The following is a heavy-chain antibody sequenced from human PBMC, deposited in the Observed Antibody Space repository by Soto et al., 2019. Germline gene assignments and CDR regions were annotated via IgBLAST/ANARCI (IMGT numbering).Heavy chain of an antibody. CDR1: AAYIRATNFY. CDR2: FHYNGET. D-gene: IGHD5-18*01. CDR3: ARGMSGLQLWFPHYFDY. Sequence: QLPLQESGPGLVKPSETVSLPCSVPAAYIRATNFYWGWIRQPPGKGLEWIGSFHYNGETYSNPSLETRLTMSVDTSKSQLSLILTSVTAADTAVYYCARGMSGLQLWFPHYFDYWGQGTLVTVSS. V-gene: IGHV4-39*01. J-gene: IGHJ4*02.